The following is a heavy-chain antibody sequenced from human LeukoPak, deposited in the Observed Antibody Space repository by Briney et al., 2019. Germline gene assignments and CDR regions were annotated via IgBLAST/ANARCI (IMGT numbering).Heavy chain of an antibody. J-gene: IGHJ5*02. CDR3: ARERGCSGGSCYPEGDWFDP. D-gene: IGHD2-15*01. CDR1: GGSISSYY. Sequence: SETLSLTCTVSGGSISSYYWSWIRQPAGKGLEWIGRIYTSGSTNYNPSLKSRVTMSVDTSKNQFSLKLSSVTAADTAVYYCARERGCSGGSCYPEGDWFDPWGQGTLVTVSS. CDR2: IYTSGST. V-gene: IGHV4-4*07.